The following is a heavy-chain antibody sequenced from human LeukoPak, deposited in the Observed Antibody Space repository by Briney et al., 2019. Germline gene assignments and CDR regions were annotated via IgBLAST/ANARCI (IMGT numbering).Heavy chain of an antibody. Sequence: GGSLRLSCAASGFTFSTYAMTWVRQAPGKGLEWVSSISDSGGRTYYADSVKDRFIISRDNSKNALYLQMNSLRAEDTAVYYCTKDEVDYWGQGTLVTVSS. CDR3: TKDEVDY. CDR2: ISDSGGRT. CDR1: GFTFSTYA. J-gene: IGHJ4*02. V-gene: IGHV3-23*01.